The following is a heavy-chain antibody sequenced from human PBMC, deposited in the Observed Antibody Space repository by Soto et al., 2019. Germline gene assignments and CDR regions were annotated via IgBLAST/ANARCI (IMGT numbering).Heavy chain of an antibody. V-gene: IGHV3-23*01. CDR1: GLTFDNYA. CDR3: APSSLWLGMGYFDY. CDR2: ISRTGRDT. Sequence: GGSLRLSCAVSGLTFDNYAMTWVRQSPGKGLEWVSSISRTGRDTHYADSVKGRFTISRDNSKNKLFLQMETLRADDSGIYYCAPSSLWLGMGYFDYWGQGTLVTVSS. D-gene: IGHD3-10*01. J-gene: IGHJ4*02.